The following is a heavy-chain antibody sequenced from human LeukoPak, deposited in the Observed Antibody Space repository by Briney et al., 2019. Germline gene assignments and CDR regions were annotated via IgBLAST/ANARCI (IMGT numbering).Heavy chain of an antibody. V-gene: IGHV5-51*01. CDR1: GYSFTSYW. Sequence: GESLKISCKGSGYSFTSYWIGWVRQMPGKGLEWVGIIYPGDSDTRYSPSFQGQVTISADKSISTAYLQWSSLKASDTAMYYCILQYTVVSFLGVLDVWGQGTTVTVSS. D-gene: IGHD4-11*01. J-gene: IGHJ6*02. CDR3: ILQYTVVSFLGVLDV. CDR2: IYPGDSDT.